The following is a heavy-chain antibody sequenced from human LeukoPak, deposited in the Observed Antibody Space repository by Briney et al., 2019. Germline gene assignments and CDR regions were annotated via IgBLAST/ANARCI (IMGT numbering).Heavy chain of an antibody. V-gene: IGHV3-23*01. CDR1: GFTSSTYA. D-gene: IGHD5-18*01. CDR2: INHSGGSI. J-gene: IGHJ4*02. CDR3: AKDKDPAMVTSHYFHY. Sequence: GGSLSLSCAASGFTSSTYAMNWVRQAPGNGLEWVSAINHSGGSIYYADSVKGRFTASRDNSKNTLYLRMNSLRAEDTAIYYCAKDKDPAMVTSHYFHYWGQGALVTVSS.